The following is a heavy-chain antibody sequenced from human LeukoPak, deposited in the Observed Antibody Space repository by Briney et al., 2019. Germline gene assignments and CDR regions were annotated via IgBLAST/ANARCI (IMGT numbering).Heavy chain of an antibody. J-gene: IGHJ1*01. CDR1: GFTFSTYS. CDR3: TTAVMTALVRGVISYFQH. D-gene: IGHD3-10*01. CDR2: IKTKTDGETT. Sequence: GGSLRLSCAASGFTFSTYSVNWVRQAPGPGLEWVGRIKTKTDGETTDYAALLKGRFTISRDDSKNTLYLQMNSLKIEDTAVYYCTTAVMTALVRGVISYFQHWGQGTLVTVSS. V-gene: IGHV3-15*01.